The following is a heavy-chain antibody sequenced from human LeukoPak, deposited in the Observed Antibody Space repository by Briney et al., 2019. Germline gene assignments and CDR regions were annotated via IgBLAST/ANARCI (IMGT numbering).Heavy chain of an antibody. D-gene: IGHD3-22*01. CDR2: IIPIFGTA. J-gene: IGHJ3*02. CDR3: ARDPVTMIVVATSAFDI. V-gene: IGHV1-69*13. Sequence: SVKVSCKASGGTFSSYAISWVRQAPGQGLEWMGGIIPIFGTANYAQKFQGRVTITADESTSTAYMELSSLRSEDTAVYYCARDPVTMIVVATSAFDIWGQGTMVTVSS. CDR1: GGTFSSYA.